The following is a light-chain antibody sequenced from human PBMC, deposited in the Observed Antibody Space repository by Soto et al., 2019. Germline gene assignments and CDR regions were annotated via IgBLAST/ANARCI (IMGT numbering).Light chain of an antibody. J-gene: IGKJ1*01. CDR2: DAS. Sequence: EIVLTQSPATLSLSPGERATLSCRASQSVSSYLAWYQQKPGQAPRLLIYDASNRATGIPARCSGSGSGTDFTLTNSSLEPEDFAVYYCQQRSNWPRTCGQGTKVEIK. CDR3: QQRSNWPRT. V-gene: IGKV3-11*01. CDR1: QSVSSY.